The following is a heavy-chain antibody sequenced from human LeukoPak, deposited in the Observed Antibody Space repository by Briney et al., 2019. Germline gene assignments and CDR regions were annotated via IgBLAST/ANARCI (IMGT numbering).Heavy chain of an antibody. Sequence: SETLSLTCTVSGGSISSGSYYWSWIRQPAGKGLEWIGRIYTSGSTNYNPSLKSRVTISLDTSKKQFSLKLSSVTAADTAVYYCARSGYSYGADAVDIWGQGTMVTVSS. CDR3: ARSGYSYGADAVDI. CDR1: GGSISSGSYY. D-gene: IGHD5-18*01. CDR2: IYTSGST. V-gene: IGHV4-61*02. J-gene: IGHJ3*02.